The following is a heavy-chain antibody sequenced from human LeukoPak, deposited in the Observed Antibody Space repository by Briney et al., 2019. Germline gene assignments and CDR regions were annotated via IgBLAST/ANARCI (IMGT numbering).Heavy chain of an antibody. CDR3: AKSLFTSATGTGRAFHI. CDR2: TSSTGSTI. CDR1: GFTFSDYY. D-gene: IGHD1-1*01. J-gene: IGHJ3*02. V-gene: IGHV3-11*01. Sequence: PGGSLRLSCAASGFTFSDYYMSWIRQAPGKGLEWVAYTSSTGSTIYYADSVKGRFTISRDNSKNTLYLQMTSLRAEDTAEYYCAKSLFTSATGTGRAFHIWGQGTMVTVSS.